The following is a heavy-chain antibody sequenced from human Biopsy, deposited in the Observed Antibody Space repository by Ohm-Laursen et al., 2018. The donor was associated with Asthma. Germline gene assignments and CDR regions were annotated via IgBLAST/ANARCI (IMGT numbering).Heavy chain of an antibody. D-gene: IGHD5-24*01. V-gene: IGHV1-69*06. CDR2: ISPVFGST. J-gene: IGHJ4*02. CDR3: ARHPYNFGGFDY. Sequence: ASVKVSCKASGGTFGNYAISWVRQAPGLGLEWMGGISPVFGSTNIAQKFRGRVTISADIFTKTAYLEVSSLRSDDTAVYYCARHPYNFGGFDYWGQGSLVLVSS. CDR1: GGTFGNYA.